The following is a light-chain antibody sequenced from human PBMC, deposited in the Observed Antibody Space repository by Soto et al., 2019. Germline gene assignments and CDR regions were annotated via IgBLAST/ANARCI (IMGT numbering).Light chain of an antibody. CDR3: SSYGGSNTVV. CDR1: SSDVGGYNY. J-gene: IGLJ2*01. CDR2: EVS. V-gene: IGLV2-8*01. Sequence: QSVLTQPPSASGSPGQSVTISCTGSSSDVGGYNYVSWYQQHPGKAPKLMIYEVSKRPSGVPDRLSGSKSGNTAYLTVSGLQAEDEDDYYCSSYGGSNTVVFGGGTKLTVL.